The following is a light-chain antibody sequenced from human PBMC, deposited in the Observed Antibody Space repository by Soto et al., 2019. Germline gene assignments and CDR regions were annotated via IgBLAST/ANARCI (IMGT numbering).Light chain of an antibody. J-gene: IGLJ2*01. V-gene: IGLV1-44*01. CDR2: SNK. CDR1: SSNIGSNT. CDR3: AAWDDSLNGRV. Sequence: QPVLTQPPSASGTPGQRVTISCSGSSSNIGSNTVNWYQQLPGTAPKLLLYSNKQRPSGVPDRFSGSKSGPSASLAISGLQSEDEADYYCAAWDDSLNGRVFGGGTKVTVL.